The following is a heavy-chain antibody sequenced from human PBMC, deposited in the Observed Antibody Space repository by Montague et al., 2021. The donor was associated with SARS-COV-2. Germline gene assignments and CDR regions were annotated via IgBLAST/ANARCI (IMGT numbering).Heavy chain of an antibody. V-gene: IGHV3-66*02. CDR3: AREAGGDRGILGPLLYHGMDV. J-gene: IGHJ6*02. CDR2: MFRGGAK. Sequence: SLRLSCAAAGLTVTTNYMSWVRQAPGKRLEWVSLMFRGGAKYYADSVKGRFSISRDESKNMVYLEMNSLRDEDTAVYYCAREAGGDRGILGPLLYHGMDVWGQGTTVIVSS. D-gene: IGHD3-10*01. CDR1: GLTVTTNY.